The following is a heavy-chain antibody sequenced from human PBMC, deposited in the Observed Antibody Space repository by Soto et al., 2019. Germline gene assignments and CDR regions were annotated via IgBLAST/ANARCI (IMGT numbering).Heavy chain of an antibody. CDR3: AKSPRYCSGGGSFYYFDY. J-gene: IGHJ4*02. CDR1: GFSIGSSA. D-gene: IGHD2-15*01. CDR2: IGGNGVTT. V-gene: IGHV3-23*01. Sequence: GGSLRLSCAASGFSIGSSAWSWVRQAPGKGLDWVSTIGGNGVTTFYADSVKGRFTISRDISRNTVFLQMSSLRAEDTALYYCAKSPRYCSGGGSFYYFDYWGQGTLVPVSS.